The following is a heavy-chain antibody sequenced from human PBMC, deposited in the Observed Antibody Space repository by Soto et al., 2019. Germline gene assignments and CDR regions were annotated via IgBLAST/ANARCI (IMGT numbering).Heavy chain of an antibody. CDR1: GFTFSSYA. CDR2: ISGSGGST. Sequence: GGSLRLSCAASGFTFSSYAMSWVRQAPGKGLEWVSAISGSGGSTYYADSVKGRFTISRDNSKNTLYLQMNSLRAEDTAVYYCAKDSVLVWFGEVYAFDIWGQGTMVTVSS. D-gene: IGHD3-10*01. CDR3: AKDSVLVWFGEVYAFDI. J-gene: IGHJ3*02. V-gene: IGHV3-23*01.